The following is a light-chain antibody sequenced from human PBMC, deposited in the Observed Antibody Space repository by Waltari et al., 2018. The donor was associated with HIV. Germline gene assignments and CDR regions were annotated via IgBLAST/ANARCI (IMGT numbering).Light chain of an antibody. V-gene: IGKV1-39*01. Sequence: DIQMTQSPSSLSASVGDRVTITCRASQTIKRFLNWYQQKPGKAPNLLIYATSTLHGGVPSRFTGSGSWTAFTLTISSLRPEDFATYYCQQSYNTPYTFGQGTKLESK. J-gene: IGKJ2*01. CDR3: QQSYNTPYT. CDR2: ATS. CDR1: QTIKRF.